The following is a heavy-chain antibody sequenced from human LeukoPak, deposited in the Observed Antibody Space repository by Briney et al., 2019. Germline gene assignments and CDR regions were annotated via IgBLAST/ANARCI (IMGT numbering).Heavy chain of an antibody. CDR1: GFSLSSYS. J-gene: IGHJ6*02. D-gene: IGHD3-9*01. V-gene: IGHV3-21*01. CDR3: ARDGHGDGILTGYSYFGMDV. Sequence: GGSLRLSRAASGFSLSSYSMNWVRQAPGKGLEWVSSITISSSFIYYADSVKGRFTISRDNAKNSLYLQMNSLRAEDTAVYFCARDGHGDGILTGYSYFGMDVWGQGTTVTVSS. CDR2: ITISSSFI.